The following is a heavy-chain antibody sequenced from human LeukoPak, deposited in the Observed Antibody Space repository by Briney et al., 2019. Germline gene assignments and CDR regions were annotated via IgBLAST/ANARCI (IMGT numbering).Heavy chain of an antibody. CDR3: ARDLRDFWSGYLTPSKNWFDP. CDR1: GVTLSSYA. V-gene: IGHV3-21*01. CDR2: ISSSGSGGNT. D-gene: IGHD3-3*01. J-gene: IGHJ5*02. Sequence: GGSLRLSCAASGVTLSSYAMSWARQAPGKGLEWVSGISSSGSGGNTYYADSVKGRFTISRDNAKNSLYLQMNSLRAEDTAVYYCARDLRDFWSGYLTPSKNWFDPWGQGTLVTVSS.